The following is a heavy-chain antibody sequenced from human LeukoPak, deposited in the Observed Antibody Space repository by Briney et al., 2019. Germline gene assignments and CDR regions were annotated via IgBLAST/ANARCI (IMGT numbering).Heavy chain of an antibody. CDR2: IYSGGST. Sequence: GGSLRLSCAASGFTVSSNYMSWVRQPPGKGLEWVSVIYSGGSTYYADSVKGRFTISRDNSKNTLYLQMNSLRAEDTAVYYCARTAGLAYCGGDCDAFNIWGQGTMVTVSS. D-gene: IGHD2-21*02. J-gene: IGHJ3*02. CDR3: ARTAGLAYCGGDCDAFNI. V-gene: IGHV3-53*05. CDR1: GFTVSSNY.